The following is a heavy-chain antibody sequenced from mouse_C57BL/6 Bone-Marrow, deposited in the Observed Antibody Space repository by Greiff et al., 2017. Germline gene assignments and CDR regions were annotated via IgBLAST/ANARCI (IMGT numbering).Heavy chain of an antibody. Sequence: QVQLQQSGPELVKPGASVKISCKASGYAFSSSWMNWVKQRPGKGLEWIGRIYPGDGDTNYNGNFKGKATLTADKSSSTAYMQLSSLTSEDSAVYFCARGLNFDVWGTGTTVTVSS. CDR3: ARGLNFDV. CDR1: GYAFSSSW. V-gene: IGHV1-82*01. J-gene: IGHJ1*03. CDR2: IYPGDGDT.